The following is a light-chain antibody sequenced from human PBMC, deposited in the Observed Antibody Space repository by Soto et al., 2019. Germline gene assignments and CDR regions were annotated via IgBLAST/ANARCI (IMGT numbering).Light chain of an antibody. V-gene: IGLV2-14*03. CDR2: EVS. Sequence: QSALTQPASVSGSPGQSITISCTGTSSDVGGYNYVSWYQQHPGKAPKLMIYEVSNRPSGVSHRFSGPKSGNTASLTISGLQAEDEADYYCSSYASSSTSFGTGTKLTVL. J-gene: IGLJ1*01. CDR1: SSDVGGYNY. CDR3: SSYASSSTS.